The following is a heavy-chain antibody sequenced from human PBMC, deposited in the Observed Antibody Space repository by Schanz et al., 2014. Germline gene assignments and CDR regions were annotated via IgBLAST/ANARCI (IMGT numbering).Heavy chain of an antibody. D-gene: IGHD3-10*01. J-gene: IGHJ4*02. CDR2: VNYIGST. V-gene: IGHV4-59*01. CDR1: GGSISRYY. CDR3: ASTHWFGSGTAIVDY. Sequence: QLQLQESGPGLVKPSETLSLTCTVSGGSISRYYWSWVRQAPGKGLEWIGYVNYIGSTKYNPSLEDRVTISADTAKKQFSLKMTSVTTADTAVYYCASTHWFGSGTAIVDYWGQGTLVTVSS.